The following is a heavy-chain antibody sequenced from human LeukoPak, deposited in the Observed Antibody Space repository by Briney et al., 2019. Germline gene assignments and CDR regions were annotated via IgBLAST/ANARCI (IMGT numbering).Heavy chain of an antibody. CDR3: ARGPYSSSWFDAFDI. CDR2: ISYDGSNK. D-gene: IGHD6-13*01. V-gene: IGHV3-30*03. Sequence: GRSLRLSCAASGFNFSSYGMHWVRQAPGKGLEWVAVISYDGSNKYYAESVKGRFTISRDNSKNTLYLQMNSLRAEDTAVYYCARGPYSSSWFDAFDIWGQGTMVTVSS. J-gene: IGHJ3*02. CDR1: GFNFSSYG.